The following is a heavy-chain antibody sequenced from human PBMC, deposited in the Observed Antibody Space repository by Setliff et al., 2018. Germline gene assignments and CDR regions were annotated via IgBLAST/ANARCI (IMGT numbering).Heavy chain of an antibody. V-gene: IGHV1-2*02. CDR3: ARGYCDGIGCPAPLYYFDS. Sequence: VASVKVSCKASGYTFTGPYMHWVRQAPGQGLEWMGWINPDTGYSKYAQEFQDRVTFTRDTFAETAYMELRSLTSDDMAVYYCARGYCDGIGCPAPLYYFDSWGQGTLVTVSS. CDR2: INPDTGYS. CDR1: GYTFTGPY. D-gene: IGHD2-21*01. J-gene: IGHJ4*02.